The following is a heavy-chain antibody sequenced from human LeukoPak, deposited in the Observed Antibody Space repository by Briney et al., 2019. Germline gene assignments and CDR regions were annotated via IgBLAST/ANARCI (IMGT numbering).Heavy chain of an antibody. J-gene: IGHJ6*02. V-gene: IGHV4-61*01. CDR1: GGSVSSGSCF. CDR3: ARDVPSSLGMGV. D-gene: IGHD2-2*01. CDR2: TYYSGST. Sequence: SETLSLTCTVSGGSVSSGSCFWSWIRQPPGKGLEWIGYTYYSGSTNYNPSLKSRVTMSVDTSKNQFSLKLSSVTAADTAVYYCARDVPSSLGMGVWGQGTTVTVSS.